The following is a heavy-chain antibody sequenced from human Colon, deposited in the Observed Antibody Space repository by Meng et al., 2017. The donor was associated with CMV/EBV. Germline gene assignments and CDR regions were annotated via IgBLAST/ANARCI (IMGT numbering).Heavy chain of an antibody. J-gene: IGHJ3*02. CDR2: ITWSSADI. V-gene: IGHV3-9*01. CDR1: GFTFDDYA. Sequence: GGSLRLSCAASGFTFDDYAMHWVRQAPGKGLEWVSGITWSSADIASADSVKGRFIISRDNAKNSLFLQMYSLKTDDTALYYCAKHSGSWGRLGAFDIWGQGTMVTVSS. D-gene: IGHD1-26*01. CDR3: AKHSGSWGRLGAFDI.